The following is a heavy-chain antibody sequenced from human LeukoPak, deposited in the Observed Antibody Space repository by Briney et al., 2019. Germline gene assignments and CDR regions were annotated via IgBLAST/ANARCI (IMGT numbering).Heavy chain of an antibody. J-gene: IGHJ4*02. CDR3: TSLAYSGSNPSDY. D-gene: IGHD1-26*01. Sequence: PGGSLRLSCAASGFTFSGSAMHWVRQASGKGLEWVGRIRSKANSYATAYAASVKGRFTISRDDSKNTAYLQMNSLKTEDTAAYYCTSLAYSGSNPSDYWGQGTLVTVSS. V-gene: IGHV3-73*01. CDR2: IRSKANSYAT. CDR1: GFTFSGSA.